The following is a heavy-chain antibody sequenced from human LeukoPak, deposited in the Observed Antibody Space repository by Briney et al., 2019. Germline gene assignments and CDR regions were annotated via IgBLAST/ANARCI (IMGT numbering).Heavy chain of an antibody. CDR3: VIAVADDGFDY. D-gene: IGHD6-19*01. V-gene: IGHV3-30*03. CDR1: GFTFRSYF. Sequence: GSSLRLSCAASGFTFRSYFMHWVRQAPGKGLECVAVISYDGSNKYCADSVKGRFTISRDNSKNTLYLQLNSLRPEDTAVYYCVIAVADDGFDYWGPGTLVTVSS. J-gene: IGHJ4*02. CDR2: ISYDGSNK.